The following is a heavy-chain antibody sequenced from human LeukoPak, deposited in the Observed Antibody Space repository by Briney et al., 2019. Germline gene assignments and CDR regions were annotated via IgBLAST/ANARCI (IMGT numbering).Heavy chain of an antibody. CDR1: GGTFSSYA. J-gene: IGHJ3*02. CDR2: IIPIFGTA. Sequence: ASVKVSCKASGGTFSSYAISWVRQAPGQGLEWMGGIIPIFGTANYAQKFQGRVTITADESTSTAYMELSSLRSEDTAVYYCARDRYWELPFAFDIWGQATMVTVSS. CDR3: ARDRYWELPFAFDI. D-gene: IGHD1-26*01. V-gene: IGHV1-69*13.